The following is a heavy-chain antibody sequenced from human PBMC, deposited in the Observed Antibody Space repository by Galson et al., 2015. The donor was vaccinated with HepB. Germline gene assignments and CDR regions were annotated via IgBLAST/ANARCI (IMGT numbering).Heavy chain of an antibody. J-gene: IGHJ6*02. CDR2: ISYDGSNK. D-gene: IGHD1-26*01. CDR3: ASTNQVGATTMYGGSYYYYGMDV. V-gene: IGHV3-30-3*01. CDR1: GFTFSSYA. Sequence: SLRLSCAASGFTFSSYAMHWVRQAPGKGLEWVAVISYDGSNKYYADSVKGRFTISRDNSKNTLYLQMNSLRAEDTAVYYCASTNQVGATTMYGGSYYYYGMDVWGQGTTVTVSS.